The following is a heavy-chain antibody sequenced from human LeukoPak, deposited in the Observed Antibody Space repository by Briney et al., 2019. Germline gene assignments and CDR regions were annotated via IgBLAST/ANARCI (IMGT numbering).Heavy chain of an antibody. J-gene: IGHJ4*02. V-gene: IGHV4-30-2*01. CDR1: GGSISSGGYS. CDR3: ARGRVDYGDYVLSYYFDY. CDR2: IYHSGST. D-gene: IGHD4-17*01. Sequence: KSSQTLSLTCAVSGGSISSGGYSWSWIRQPPGKGLEWIGYIYHSGSTYYNPSLKSRVTISVDTSKNQFSLKLSSVTAADTAVYYCARGRVDYGDYVLSYYFDYWGQGTLVTVSS.